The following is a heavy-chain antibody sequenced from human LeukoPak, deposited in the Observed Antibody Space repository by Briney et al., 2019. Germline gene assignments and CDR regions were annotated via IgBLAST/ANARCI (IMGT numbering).Heavy chain of an antibody. Sequence: GGSLRLSCAASGFTFSNYAMSWVRQAPGKGLEWVSSISGSGDSTYYADSVKGRFTISRDNSKNTLYLQMNSLRAEDTAVYYCAKGHQDIVVVVAATPTYYFGYWGQGTLVTVSS. CDR2: ISGSGDST. J-gene: IGHJ4*02. V-gene: IGHV3-23*01. D-gene: IGHD2-15*01. CDR3: AKGHQDIVVVVAATPTYYFGY. CDR1: GFTFSNYA.